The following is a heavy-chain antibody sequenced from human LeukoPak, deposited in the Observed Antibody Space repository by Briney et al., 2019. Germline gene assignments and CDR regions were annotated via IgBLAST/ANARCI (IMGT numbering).Heavy chain of an antibody. CDR2: INPNSGGT. Sequence: ASVKVSCMASGYSFTGYYVHWVRHAPGQGLEWMGLINPNSGGTKYAQKFQGRVTITRDTSISTAYMELSRLRSDDTAVYYCATLTLSLWGQGTLVTVSS. D-gene: IGHD1-14*01. CDR1: GYSFTGYY. J-gene: IGHJ4*02. V-gene: IGHV1-2*02. CDR3: ATLTLSL.